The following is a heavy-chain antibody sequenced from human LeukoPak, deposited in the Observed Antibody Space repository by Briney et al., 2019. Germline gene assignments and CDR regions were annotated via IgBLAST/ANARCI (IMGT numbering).Heavy chain of an antibody. Sequence: GGSLRLSCAASGFTFSSYAMSWVRQAPGKGLEWVSAISGSGGSTYYADSVQGRFTISRDNAKNSLYLQMNSLRAEDTAVYYCARVIVFRGYMDVWGKGTTVTVSS. V-gene: IGHV3-23*01. J-gene: IGHJ6*03. D-gene: IGHD1-26*01. CDR2: ISGSGGST. CDR1: GFTFSSYA. CDR3: ARVIVFRGYMDV.